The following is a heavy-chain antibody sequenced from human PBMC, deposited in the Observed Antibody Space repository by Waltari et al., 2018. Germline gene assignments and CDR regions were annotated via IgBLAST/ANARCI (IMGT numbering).Heavy chain of an antibody. V-gene: IGHV3-21*01. CDR3: ASWLNWYFDY. D-gene: IGHD1-1*01. CDR2: ISSSSSYI. CDR1: GFTFSSSS. J-gene: IGHJ4*02. Sequence: EVQLVESGGGLVKLGGSLRLSCAASGFTFSSSSMNWVRQAPGKGLEGVSAISSSSSYIYYADSVKGRFTISRDNAKNSLYLQMNSLRAEDTAVYYCASWLNWYFDYWGQGTLVTVSS.